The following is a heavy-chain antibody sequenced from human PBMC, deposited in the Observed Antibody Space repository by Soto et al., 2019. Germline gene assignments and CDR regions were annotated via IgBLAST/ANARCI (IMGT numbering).Heavy chain of an antibody. Sequence: GGSLRLSCAASGFNFSSYWMSWVRQAPGKGLEWVANIKQDGSEKYYVDSVKGRFTISRDNAKNSLYLQMNSLRAEDTAVYYCASGSSWYRDEYFQHWGQGTLVTVSS. D-gene: IGHD6-13*01. CDR3: ASGSSWYRDEYFQH. V-gene: IGHV3-7*03. J-gene: IGHJ1*01. CDR2: IKQDGSEK. CDR1: GFNFSSYW.